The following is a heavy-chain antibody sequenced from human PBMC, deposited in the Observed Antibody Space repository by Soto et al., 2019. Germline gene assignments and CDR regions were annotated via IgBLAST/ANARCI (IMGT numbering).Heavy chain of an antibody. Sequence: QVQLVESGGGVVQPGRSLRLSCAASGFTFSSYAMHWVRQAPGKGLEWVAVISYDGSNKYYADSVKGGFTISRDNSNKTLYLQRNRLRAEDTAVYYCARPLWRNDYNWGYFDLWGRGTLVTVSS. J-gene: IGHJ2*01. CDR2: ISYDGSNK. D-gene: IGHD4-4*01. CDR1: GFTFSSYA. CDR3: ARPLWRNDYNWGYFDL. V-gene: IGHV3-30-3*01.